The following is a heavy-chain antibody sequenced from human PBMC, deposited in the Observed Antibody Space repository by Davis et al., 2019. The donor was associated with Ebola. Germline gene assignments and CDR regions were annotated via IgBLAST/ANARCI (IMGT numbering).Heavy chain of an antibody. CDR1: GFIFSSYV. J-gene: IGHJ6*04. V-gene: IGHV3-23*01. Sequence: GVLKISCAASGFIFSSYVMSWVRQAPGKGLEWVSTLGTSADTYYADSVKGRFTISRDNSKNTLYLQMNSLRAEDTAVYYCVRDTYYYYNTMDVWGKGTAVTVSS. CDR2: LGTSADT. CDR3: VRDTYYYYNTMDV.